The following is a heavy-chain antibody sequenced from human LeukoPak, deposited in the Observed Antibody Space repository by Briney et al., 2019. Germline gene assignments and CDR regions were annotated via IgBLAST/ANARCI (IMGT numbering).Heavy chain of an antibody. J-gene: IGHJ3*02. CDR2: INPNSGGT. CDR1: GYTFTAYC. CDR3: ARKYYCDSSGYYYDDAFDI. D-gene: IGHD3-22*01. V-gene: IGHV1-2*06. Sequence: ALVKVSCKASGYTFTAYCMHWVRQAPGQGLEWMGRINPNSGGTNYALNFQGRVTMTRDTSISTAYMELSRLRSDDTAVYYCARKYYCDSSGYYYDDAFDIWGQGTMVTVSS.